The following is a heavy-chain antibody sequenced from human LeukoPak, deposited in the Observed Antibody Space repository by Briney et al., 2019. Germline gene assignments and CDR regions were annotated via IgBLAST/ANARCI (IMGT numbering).Heavy chain of an antibody. Sequence: GGSLRLSCAASGFTFNSYAMTWVRQAPGKGLEWVSVIYSGGSTYYADSVKGRFTISRDNSKNTLYLQMNSLRAEDTALYYCAKDRYGSGTTIDYWGQGTLVTVSS. CDR1: GFTFNSYA. J-gene: IGHJ4*02. CDR2: IYSGGST. V-gene: IGHV3-23*03. D-gene: IGHD3-10*01. CDR3: AKDRYGSGTTIDY.